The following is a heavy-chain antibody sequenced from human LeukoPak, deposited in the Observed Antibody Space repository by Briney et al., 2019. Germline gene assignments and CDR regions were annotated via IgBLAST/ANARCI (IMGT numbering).Heavy chain of an antibody. D-gene: IGHD6-13*01. CDR2: IYHSGST. CDR1: GYSISSGYY. Sequence: PSETLSLTCTVSGYSISSGYYWGWIRQPPGKGLEWIGSIYHSGSTYYNPSLKSRVTISVDTSKNQFSLKLSSATAADAAVYYCARERLSIAAAGNFDYWGQGTLVTVSS. CDR3: ARERLSIAAAGNFDY. V-gene: IGHV4-38-2*02. J-gene: IGHJ4*02.